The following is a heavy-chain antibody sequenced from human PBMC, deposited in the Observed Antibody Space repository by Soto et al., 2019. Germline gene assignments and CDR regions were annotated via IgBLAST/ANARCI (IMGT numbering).Heavy chain of an antibody. J-gene: IGHJ3*02. CDR3: AMRPWAFDI. Sequence: QVQLQQWGAGLLKTSETLSLTCAVYGGSFSGHYWTWIRQAPGKGLEWIGAINDSGSTNYNPSLKSRVTIALVPSKKQFSLKLSSVTAADTAVYYFAMRPWAFDIWGQGTMVTVSS. V-gene: IGHV4-34*01. CDR2: INDSGST. CDR1: GGSFSGHY.